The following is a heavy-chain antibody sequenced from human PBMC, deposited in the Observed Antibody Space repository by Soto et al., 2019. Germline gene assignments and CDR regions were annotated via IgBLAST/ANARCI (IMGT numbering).Heavy chain of an antibody. CDR2: ISSSSIYI. Sequence: GGSLRLSCAASGFNFSSYNMNWVRQAPGKGLEWVSSISSSSIYIYYGDSVKGRFTISRDNAKNSLYLQMNSLRAEDTAVYFCARGEPSFYWGQGTLVTVSS. CDR1: GFNFSSYN. CDR3: ARGEPSFY. J-gene: IGHJ4*02. D-gene: IGHD1-26*01. V-gene: IGHV3-21*01.